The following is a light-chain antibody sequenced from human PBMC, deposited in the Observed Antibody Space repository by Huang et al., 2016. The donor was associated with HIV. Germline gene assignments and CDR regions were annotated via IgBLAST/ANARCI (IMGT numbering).Light chain of an antibody. J-gene: IGKJ1*01. CDR3: LQDHNYPRT. CDR1: HGITDD. CDR2: GAS. V-gene: IGKV1-6*01. Sequence: ANQMTPSPSSLSASVGDRVTITCRASHGITDDLAWYQQKPGKAPKLLISGASTLRSGVPSRFSGSGSGTDFTLTISSLQPEDYATYYCLQDHNYPRTFGQGTKVEI.